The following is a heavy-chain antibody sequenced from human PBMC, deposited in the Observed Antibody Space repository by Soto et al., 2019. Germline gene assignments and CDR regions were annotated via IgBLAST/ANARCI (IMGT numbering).Heavy chain of an antibody. Sequence: QVQLVQSGAEVKKPRSSVKVSCKASGGTFGSYAISWVRQAPGQGLEWMGGIIPIPGTANYAQKFQGRVTLAADESTSTAYMELSSLRSEDTAVYYCARSQGSSTSLEIYYYYYYGMDVWGQGTTVTVSS. V-gene: IGHV1-69*01. CDR3: ARSQGSSTSLEIYYYYYYGMDV. D-gene: IGHD2-2*01. CDR1: GGTFGSYA. CDR2: IIPIPGTA. J-gene: IGHJ6*02.